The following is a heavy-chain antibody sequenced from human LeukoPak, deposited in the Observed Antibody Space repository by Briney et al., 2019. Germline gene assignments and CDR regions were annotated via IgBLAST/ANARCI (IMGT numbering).Heavy chain of an antibody. D-gene: IGHD6-13*01. J-gene: IGHJ4*02. Sequence: GGSLRLSCAVSGFSVSNNYMNWVRQAPGKGLEWVSLIYSRGGTSYADSVKGRFTISRDSSKNTLFLQMNSLRVEDTAVYYCARDPPGIAASGTYYWGQGTLVTVSS. CDR3: ARDPPGIAASGTYY. CDR2: IYSRGGT. V-gene: IGHV3-53*01. CDR1: GFSVSNNY.